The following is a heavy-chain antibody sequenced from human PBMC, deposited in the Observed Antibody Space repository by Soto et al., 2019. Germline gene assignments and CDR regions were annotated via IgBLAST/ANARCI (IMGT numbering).Heavy chain of an antibody. J-gene: IGHJ4*02. D-gene: IGHD2-15*01. V-gene: IGHV3-7*01. Sequence: GGSLRLSCAASGFTFSSYWMTWVRQAPGKGLEWVANIKQDGSEKYYVDSVKGRFTISRDNAKNSLYLQMNGLRAEDTAVYYCAGHYCSGGSCLFDYWGQGTLVTV. CDR2: IKQDGSEK. CDR3: AGHYCSGGSCLFDY. CDR1: GFTFSSYW.